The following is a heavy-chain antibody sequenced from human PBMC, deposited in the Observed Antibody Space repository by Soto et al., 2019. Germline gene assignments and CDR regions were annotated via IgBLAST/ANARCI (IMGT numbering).Heavy chain of an antibody. D-gene: IGHD6-6*01. CDR1: VGSFSRYC. CDR2: INHSGST. J-gene: IGHJ5*02. Sequence: SETLSLTCAVYVGSFSRYCWTWFCQPPGTGLEWIGEINHSGSTNYNPSLKSRVTISVDTSKNQFSLKLTSVTAADTAVYHCARAWDSSSPNWFDPWGQGTLVT. V-gene: IGHV4-34*01. CDR3: ARAWDSSSPNWFDP.